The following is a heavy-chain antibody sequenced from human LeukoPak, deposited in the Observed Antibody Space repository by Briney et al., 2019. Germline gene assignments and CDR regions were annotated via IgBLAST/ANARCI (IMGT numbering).Heavy chain of an antibody. D-gene: IGHD6-13*01. Sequence: ASVKVSCKASGYTFTSYGISWVRQAPGQGLEWMGWISAYNGNTNYAQKLQGRVTMTTDTSTSTAYMELGSLRSDDTAVYYCARAGPQLVTEYYGMDVWGQGTTVTVSS. CDR3: ARAGPQLVTEYYGMDV. CDR2: ISAYNGNT. J-gene: IGHJ6*02. CDR1: GYTFTSYG. V-gene: IGHV1-18*01.